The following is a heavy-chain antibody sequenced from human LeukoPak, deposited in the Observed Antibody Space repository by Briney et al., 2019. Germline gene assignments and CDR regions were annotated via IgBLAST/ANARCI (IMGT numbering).Heavy chain of an antibody. Sequence: PQTLSLTCTVSGDSISSGGYYWGWIRQHPGKGLEWIGYIYYSGSTYYNPSLKSRVTISLDTSKHQFSLKLTSVTAADTAVYYCARDFGRANSSSSYYYYGMDVWGQGTTVTVSS. V-gene: IGHV4-31*03. D-gene: IGHD6-6*01. CDR1: GDSISSGGYY. CDR2: IYYSGST. CDR3: ARDFGRANSSSSYYYYGMDV. J-gene: IGHJ6*02.